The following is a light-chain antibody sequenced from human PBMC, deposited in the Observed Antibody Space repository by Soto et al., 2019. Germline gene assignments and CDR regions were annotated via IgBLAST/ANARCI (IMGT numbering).Light chain of an antibody. Sequence: ERLMTQSPATLSVSPGESATLSCRASQSVSSNLAWYQQKPGQAPRLLIYGVSTRATGIPARFSGSGSETKFTLTISSLQSEDFAVYYCQQLTDWPPQWTFGQGTKVDI. J-gene: IGKJ1*01. V-gene: IGKV3-15*01. CDR2: GVS. CDR1: QSVSSN. CDR3: QQLTDWPPQWT.